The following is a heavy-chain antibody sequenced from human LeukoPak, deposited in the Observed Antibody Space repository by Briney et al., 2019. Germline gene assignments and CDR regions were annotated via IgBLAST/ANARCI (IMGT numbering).Heavy chain of an antibody. D-gene: IGHD3-22*01. J-gene: IGHJ4*02. CDR3: ARSPYDSSGSDY. CDR1: GGTFSSYA. CDR2: IIPILGIA. Sequence: SVKVSCKASGGTFSSYAISWVRQAPGQGLEWMGRIIPILGIANYAQKFQGRVTITADKSTSTAYMGLSSLRSEDTAVYYCARSPYDSSGSDYWGQGTLVTVSS. V-gene: IGHV1-69*04.